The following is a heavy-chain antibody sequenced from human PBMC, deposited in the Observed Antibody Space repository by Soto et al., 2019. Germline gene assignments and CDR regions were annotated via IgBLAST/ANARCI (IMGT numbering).Heavy chain of an antibody. Sequence: GGSLRLSCAASGFTFSSYAMSWVRQAPGKGLEWVSAISGSGGSTYYADSVKGRFTISRDNSKNTLYLQMNSLRAEDTAVYYCAKDLGYDSSGYYPVVFQNWGQGTLVTVSS. V-gene: IGHV3-23*01. J-gene: IGHJ1*01. D-gene: IGHD3-22*01. CDR3: AKDLGYDSSGYYPVVFQN. CDR1: GFTFSSYA. CDR2: ISGSGGST.